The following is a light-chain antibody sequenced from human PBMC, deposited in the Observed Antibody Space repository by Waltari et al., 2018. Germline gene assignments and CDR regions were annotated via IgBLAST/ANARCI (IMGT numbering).Light chain of an antibody. CDR2: GGN. CDR1: SSDAGISNL. J-gene: IGLJ2*01. Sequence: QSVLTQPASVSGSPGQSITISCTGTSSDAGISNLVSWYQHHPGKAPKLLIYGGNKRPSGVSNRFSGSKSGNTASLTISGLQAEDEADYYCCSYAGASTVVFGGGTRVTVL. CDR3: CSYAGASTVV. V-gene: IGLV2-23*01.